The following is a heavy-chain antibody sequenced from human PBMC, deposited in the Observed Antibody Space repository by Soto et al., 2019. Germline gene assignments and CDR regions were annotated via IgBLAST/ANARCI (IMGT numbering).Heavy chain of an antibody. CDR3: ARRVPYSRYFDY. V-gene: IGHV4-34*01. CDR2: INHSGST. J-gene: IGHJ4*02. D-gene: IGHD2-21*01. CDR1: GGSFSGYY. Sequence: QVQLQQWGAGLLKPSETLSLTCAVYGGSFSGYYWSWIRQPPGKGLEWIGEINHSGSTNYNPSLKSRVTISVDTSKNQFSLKLSSVTAADTAVYYCARRVPYSRYFDYWGQGTLVTVSS.